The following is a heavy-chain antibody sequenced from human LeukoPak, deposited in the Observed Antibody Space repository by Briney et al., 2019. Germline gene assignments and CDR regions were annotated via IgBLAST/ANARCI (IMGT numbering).Heavy chain of an antibody. CDR2: ISYTGST. CDR1: GGSISSSSFY. D-gene: IGHD3-10*01. CDR3: ARHGWNFHPGTYYTFDP. J-gene: IGHJ5*02. Sequence: SETLSLTCSVSGGSISSSSFYWGWIRQPPGKGLEWIGSISYTGSTYYNPSLKSRVTISVDTSKNQFSLRLNSVTAADTAMYYCARHGWNFHPGTYYTFDPWGQGTLVTVSS. V-gene: IGHV4-39*01.